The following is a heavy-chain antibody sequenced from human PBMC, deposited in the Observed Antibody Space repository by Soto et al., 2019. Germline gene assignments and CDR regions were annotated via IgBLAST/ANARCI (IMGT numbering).Heavy chain of an antibody. CDR2: IIPIFGTA. J-gene: IGHJ6*02. CDR1: GGTFSSYA. Sequence: GASVKVSCKASGGTFSSYAISWVRQAPGQGLEWMGGIIPIFGTANYAQKFQGRVTITADESTSTAYMELSSLRSEDTAVYYCARDAVKVVAATYYYYYGMDVWGQGTTVT. CDR3: ARDAVKVVAATYYYYYGMDV. D-gene: IGHD2-15*01. V-gene: IGHV1-69*13.